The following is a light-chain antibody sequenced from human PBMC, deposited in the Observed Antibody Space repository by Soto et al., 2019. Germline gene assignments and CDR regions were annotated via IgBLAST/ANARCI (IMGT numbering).Light chain of an antibody. Sequence: DIQMTQSPSSLSASLGDRVTITCRASQCIGVYLAWFQQKPGNVPKLLIYAASTLQSGVPSRFSGSGSGTDFTLTISSLQPEDVATYYCQKYNSAPLTFGGGTKVEIK. V-gene: IGKV1-27*01. CDR3: QKYNSAPLT. CDR2: AAS. CDR1: QCIGVY. J-gene: IGKJ4*01.